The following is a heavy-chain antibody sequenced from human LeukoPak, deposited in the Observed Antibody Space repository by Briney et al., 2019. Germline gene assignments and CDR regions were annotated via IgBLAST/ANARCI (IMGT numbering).Heavy chain of an antibody. CDR3: AKDPEDTAMADFAY. CDR2: ISGSGGST. CDR1: GFTFSSYA. V-gene: IGHV3-23*01. Sequence: GGSLRLSCAASGFTFSSYAMSWVRQAPGKGLEWVSGISGSGGSTYYADSVKGWFTISRDNSKNTLYLQMNSLRAEDTAVYYCAKDPEDTAMADFAYWGQGTLVTVSS. J-gene: IGHJ4*02. D-gene: IGHD5-18*01.